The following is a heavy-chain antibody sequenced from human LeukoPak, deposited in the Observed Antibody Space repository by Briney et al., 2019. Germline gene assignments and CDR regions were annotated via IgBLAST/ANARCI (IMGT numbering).Heavy chain of an antibody. CDR3: ARDKEEGATKFDS. J-gene: IGHJ4*02. V-gene: IGHV3-7*03. CDR1: GFTFNKYW. CDR2: IKQDGRVE. Sequence: GGSLRLSCAASGFTFNKYWMSWVRQTPGKGLEWVANIKQDGRVEYYLDSVKGRFTISRDNARGSLYLQMTSLGTEDTAVYYCARDKEEGATKFDSWGQGTLVTVSS. D-gene: IGHD1-26*01.